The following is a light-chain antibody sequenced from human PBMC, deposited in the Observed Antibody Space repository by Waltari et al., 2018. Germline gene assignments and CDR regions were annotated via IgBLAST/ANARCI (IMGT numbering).Light chain of an antibody. CDR2: TAS. J-gene: IGKJ5*01. CDR3: QQRNNYPIT. Sequence: IQLTQSPSSLSASVGDRVIIPFRASQGISTHLAWYQQKPGKAPKLLIYTASTLQSGVPSRFSGSGSGTEFTLTISSLQPEDFAAYYCQQRNNYPITFGQGTRLEI. CDR1: QGISTH. V-gene: IGKV1-9*01.